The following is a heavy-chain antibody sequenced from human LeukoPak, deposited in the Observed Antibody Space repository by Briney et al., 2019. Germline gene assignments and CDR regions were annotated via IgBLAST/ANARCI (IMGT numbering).Heavy chain of an antibody. D-gene: IGHD3-10*01. CDR1: DGSISSSSYY. CDR3: ARTRYYYNSRSYGAPYYFDD. J-gene: IGHJ4*02. V-gene: IGHV4-39*01. CDR2: IYYSGST. Sequence: PSETLSLTCTVSDGSISSSSYYWGWIRQPPGKGLEWIGTIYYSGSTYYNPSLKSRVTISVDTSKNQFSLKLSSVTAADTAVYYCARTRYYYNSRSYGAPYYFDDWGQGTLVTVSS.